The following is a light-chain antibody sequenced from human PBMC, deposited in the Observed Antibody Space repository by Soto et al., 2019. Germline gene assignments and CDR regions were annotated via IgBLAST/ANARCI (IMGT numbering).Light chain of an antibody. V-gene: IGKV1-5*01. CDR2: DAS. Sequence: DIHMTQSPSTLSASVGDRVTITCRASQSISSWLAWYQQKPGKAPKLLIYDASSLESGVPSRFSGSGPGTEFTLTISSLQPDDFATYYCHQYNSYPAFGQGTKVDIK. CDR1: QSISSW. J-gene: IGKJ1*01. CDR3: HQYNSYPA.